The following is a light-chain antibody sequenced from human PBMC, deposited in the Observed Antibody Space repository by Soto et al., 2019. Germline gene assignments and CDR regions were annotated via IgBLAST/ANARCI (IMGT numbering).Light chain of an antibody. CDR1: SSNIGAGCE. CDR2: GNT. J-gene: IGLJ3*02. V-gene: IGLV1-40*01. Sequence: QSVLTQPPSVSGAPGQRVTISCTGCSSNIGAGCEVHWYQHLPGKAPKLLIYGNTNRPSGVPDRFSGSKSGTSASLAITGLQAEDEADYYCSSSAGIYHYLVFGGGTKLTVL. CDR3: SSSAGIYHYLV.